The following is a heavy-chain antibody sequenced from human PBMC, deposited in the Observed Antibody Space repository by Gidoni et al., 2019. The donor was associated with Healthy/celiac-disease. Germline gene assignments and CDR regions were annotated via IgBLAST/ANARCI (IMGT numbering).Heavy chain of an antibody. CDR3: AKGGGVGPWLVRRAYYFDY. CDR2: ISGSGGST. CDR1: GFTFSSYA. D-gene: IGHD6-19*01. J-gene: IGHJ4*02. V-gene: IGHV3-23*01. Sequence: EVQLLESGGGLVQPGGSLRLSCAASGFTFSSYAMSWVRQAPGKGLEWVSAISGSGGSTYYADSVKGRFTISRDNSKNTLYLQMNSLRAEDTAVYYCAKGGGVGPWLVRRAYYFDYWGQGTLVTVSS.